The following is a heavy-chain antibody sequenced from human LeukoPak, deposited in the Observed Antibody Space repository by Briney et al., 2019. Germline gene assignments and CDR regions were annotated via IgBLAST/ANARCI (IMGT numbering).Heavy chain of an antibody. D-gene: IGHD3-10*01. J-gene: IGHJ4*02. CDR2: IYYSGST. Sequence: SETLSLTCTVSGGSISSYYWSWIRQPPGKGLGWIGYIYYSGSTNYNPSLKSRVTISVDTSKNQFSLKLSSVTAADTAVYYCASTYYYGSGSAFYYWGQGTLVTVSS. V-gene: IGHV4-59*01. CDR3: ASTYYYGSGSAFYY. CDR1: GGSISSYY.